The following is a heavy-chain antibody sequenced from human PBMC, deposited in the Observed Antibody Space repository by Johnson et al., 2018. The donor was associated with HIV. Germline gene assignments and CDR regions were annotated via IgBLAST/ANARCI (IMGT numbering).Heavy chain of an antibody. CDR2: INWNGGST. V-gene: IGHV3-20*04. D-gene: IGHD3-3*01. J-gene: IGHJ3*02. CDR1: GFTFGDYG. CDR3: GRGGRVVMEDVFGI. Sequence: EVQLVESGGGVVRPGGSLRLSCAASGFTFGDYGMSWVRHVPGKGLEWVSGINWNGGSTGYVDSVQGRFTISRDDAKNLLFLQMNSLTADDTAVYYCGRGGRVVMEDVFGIWGQGTMVTVSS.